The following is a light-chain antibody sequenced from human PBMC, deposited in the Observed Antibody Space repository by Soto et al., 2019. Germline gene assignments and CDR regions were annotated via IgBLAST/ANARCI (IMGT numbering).Light chain of an antibody. CDR2: GAS. CDR1: QSVTNSY. Sequence: EIVLTQSPGTLSLSPGERATLSCRASQSVTNSYLAWYQQKPDQAPRLLIYGASSRATGIPDRFSGSGSGTDFTLTISRLEPEDFAVYYCQQYGSSPFTFGGGTKVEIK. CDR3: QQYGSSPFT. V-gene: IGKV3-20*01. J-gene: IGKJ4*01.